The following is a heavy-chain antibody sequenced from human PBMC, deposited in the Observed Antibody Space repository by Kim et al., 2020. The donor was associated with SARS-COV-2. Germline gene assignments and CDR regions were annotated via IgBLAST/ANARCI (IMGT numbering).Heavy chain of an antibody. J-gene: IGHJ4*02. V-gene: IGHV4-39*01. D-gene: IGHD3-22*01. Sequence: SETLSLTCTVSGGSISSSSYYWGWIRQPRGKGLEWIGSIYYSGSTYYNPSLKSRVTISVDTSKNQFSLKLSSVTAADTAVYYCARTEGSGYIIGSWGQGTLVTVSS. CDR3: ARTEGSGYIIGS. CDR1: GGSISSSSYY. CDR2: IYYSGST.